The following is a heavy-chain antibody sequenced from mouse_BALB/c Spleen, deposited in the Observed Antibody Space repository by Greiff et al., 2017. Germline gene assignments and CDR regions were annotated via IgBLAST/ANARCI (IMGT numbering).Heavy chain of an antibody. CDR1: GYTFTSYY. CDR2: INPSNGGT. D-gene: IGHD2-14*01. V-gene: IGHV1S81*02. CDR3: TRGFGYEGFAY. J-gene: IGHJ3*01. Sequence: QVQLQQSGAEPVKPGASVKLSCKASGYTFTSYYMYWVKQRPGQGLEWIGEINPSNGGTNFNEKFKSKATLTVDKSSSTAYMQLSSLTSEDSAVYYCTRGFGYEGFAYWGQGTLVTVSA.